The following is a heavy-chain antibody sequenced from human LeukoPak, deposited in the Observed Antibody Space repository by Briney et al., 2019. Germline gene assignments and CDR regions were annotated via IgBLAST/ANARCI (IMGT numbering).Heavy chain of an antibody. D-gene: IGHD6-6*01. CDR3: GRGGQQLVYAAA. Sequence: GGSLRLFCAASGFTFSSYWMIWVRQPPPKGLEWVANIKQEGSEKLYVDSVKGRFTIYRDNAMNLLYLQMNSLRVEDTAVYYCGRGGQQLVYAAAWGQGTMVTVSS. CDR2: IKQEGSEK. V-gene: IGHV3-7*01. J-gene: IGHJ3*01. CDR1: GFTFSSYW.